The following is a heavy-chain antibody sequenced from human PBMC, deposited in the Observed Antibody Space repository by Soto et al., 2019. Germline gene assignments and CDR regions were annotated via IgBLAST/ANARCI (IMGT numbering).Heavy chain of an antibody. CDR1: GYSFTSYW. J-gene: IGHJ6*02. CDR2: IYPGDSDT. CDR3: ARHRDNIYYYYGMDV. V-gene: IGHV5-51*01. Sequence: PGESLKISCKGSGYSFTSYWIGWVRQMPGKGLEWMGIIYPGDSDTRYSPSFQGQVTISADKSISTAYLQWSSLKASDTAMYYCARHRDNIYYYYGMDVWGQGTTVTVSS.